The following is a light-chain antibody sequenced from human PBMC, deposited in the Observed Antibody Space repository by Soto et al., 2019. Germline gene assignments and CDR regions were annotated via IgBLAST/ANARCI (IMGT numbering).Light chain of an antibody. CDR1: ESVSDNY. CDR2: GAS. CDR3: QQYGSSPLT. J-gene: IGKJ4*01. V-gene: IGKV3-20*01. Sequence: DIVSTQSPGALSLSPGERATLSCMASESVSDNYLAWYQQRSGQAPRLVIYGASSRASAVPDRFSGSGSGADFTLTISRLEPEDFAVYYCQQYGSSPLTFGGGTKVDIK.